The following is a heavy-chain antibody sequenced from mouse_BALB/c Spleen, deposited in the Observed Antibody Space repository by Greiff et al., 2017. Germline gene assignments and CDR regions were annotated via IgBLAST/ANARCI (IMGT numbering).Heavy chain of an antibody. Sequence: EVQLQQSGAELVRPGASVKLSCTASGFNIKDYYMHWVKQRPEQGLEWIGWIDPENGDTEYAPKFQGKATMTADTSSNTAYLQLSSLTSEDTAVYYYNAFLYGNYGMDYWGQGTSVTVSS. D-gene: IGHD2-1*01. V-gene: IGHV14-4*02. CDR2: IDPENGDT. CDR1: GFNIKDYY. J-gene: IGHJ4*01. CDR3: NAFLYGNYGMDY.